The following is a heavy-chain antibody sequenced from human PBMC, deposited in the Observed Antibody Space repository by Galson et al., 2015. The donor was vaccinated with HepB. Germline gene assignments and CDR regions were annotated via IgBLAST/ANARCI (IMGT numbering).Heavy chain of an antibody. Sequence: SVKVSCKASGYTFTSYYMHWVRQAPGQGLEWMGIINPSGGSTSYAQKLQGRVTMTRDTSTSTVYMELSSLRSEDTAVYYCARDGYYGSGSYYFDYWGQGTLVTVSS. CDR2: INPSGGST. V-gene: IGHV1-46*04. CDR3: ARDGYYGSGSYYFDY. CDR1: GYTFTSYY. D-gene: IGHD3-10*01. J-gene: IGHJ4*02.